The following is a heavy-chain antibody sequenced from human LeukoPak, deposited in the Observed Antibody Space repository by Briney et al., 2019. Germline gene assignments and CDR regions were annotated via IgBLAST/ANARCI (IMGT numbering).Heavy chain of an antibody. CDR2: IYYSGST. J-gene: IGHJ3*02. Sequence: SETLSLTCTVSGGSISSSSYYWGWIRQPPGKGLEWIGSIYYSGSTYYNPSLKSRVTISVDTSKNQFSLKLSSVTAADTAVYYCARGRRGYDFGAFDIWGQGTMVTVSS. CDR3: ARGRRGYDFGAFDI. D-gene: IGHD5-12*01. V-gene: IGHV4-39*01. CDR1: GGSISSSSYY.